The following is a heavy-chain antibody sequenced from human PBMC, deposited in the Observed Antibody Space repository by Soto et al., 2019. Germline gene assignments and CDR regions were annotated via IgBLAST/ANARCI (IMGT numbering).Heavy chain of an antibody. CDR2: ISAYNGNT. D-gene: IGHD5-12*01. Sequence: ASVKVSCKASGYTFTSYGISGVRQAPGQGLEWMGWISAYNGNTNYAQKLQGRVTMTTDTSTSTAYMELRSLRSHDTAGYYCARKAGWDSGYDYESWFDLWGQGTLVAVSS. V-gene: IGHV1-18*01. J-gene: IGHJ5*02. CDR1: GYTFTSYG. CDR3: ARKAGWDSGYDYESWFDL.